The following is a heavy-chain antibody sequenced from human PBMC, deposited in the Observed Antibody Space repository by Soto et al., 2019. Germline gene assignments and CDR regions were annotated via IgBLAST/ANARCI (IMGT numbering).Heavy chain of an antibody. V-gene: IGHV4-39*01. CDR2: VYYNENT. D-gene: IGHD3-10*01. CDR1: GAYIKNFAHY. Sequence: SETLSLNFSVSGAYIKNFAHYWGWIRQPPGKGLEWIGTVYYNENTYYNPSLKSRVAISVDTAKNQFSLNLRSVTAADTAIYFCARRERYYGSPGWFDPWGQGTLVTVSS. CDR3: ARRERYYGSPGWFDP. J-gene: IGHJ5*01.